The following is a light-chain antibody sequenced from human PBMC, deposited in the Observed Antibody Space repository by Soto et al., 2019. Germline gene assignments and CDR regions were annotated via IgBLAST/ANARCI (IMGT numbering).Light chain of an antibody. V-gene: IGKV3-11*01. CDR1: QSVSRY. J-gene: IGKJ2*01. CDR2: DAS. Sequence: EIVLTQSPATLSLSPGERATLSSRASQSVSRYLAWYQQKPGQAPRLLIYDASTRATGVPARFSGSGSGTDFTLTISRLEPEDSAVYYCQQRINWPPGTFGQGTKLEIK. CDR3: QQRINWPPGT.